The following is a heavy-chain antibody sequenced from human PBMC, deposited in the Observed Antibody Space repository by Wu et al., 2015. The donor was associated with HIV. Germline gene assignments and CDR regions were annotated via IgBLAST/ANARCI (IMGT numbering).Heavy chain of an antibody. CDR2: IIPIYGTA. V-gene: IGHV1-69*12. D-gene: IGHD5-18*01. J-gene: IGHJ4*02. CDR1: GGTFSTYA. CDR3: AGGGGRTSMDPFDF. Sequence: QVQLVQSGAEVKKPGSSVKVSCKASGGTFSTYAISWVRQAPGQGLEWMGGIIPIYGTANYAQKFQGRVTITADESTSTAYMDMSSLTSDDTAMYYCAGGGGRTSMDPFDFWGQGTLVTVSS.